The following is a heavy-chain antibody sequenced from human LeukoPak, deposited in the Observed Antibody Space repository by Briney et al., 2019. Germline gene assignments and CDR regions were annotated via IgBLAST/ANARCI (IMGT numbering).Heavy chain of an antibody. V-gene: IGHV4-59*01. CDR3: ARDTLESYGSGSYRWFDP. D-gene: IGHD3-10*01. CDR1: GASISSSS. Sequence: SETLSLTCTISGASISSSSWSWIRQPPGKGPEWIGYIYCSGSTNYNPSLKSRVTISVDTSKNQFSLKLSSVTAADTAVYYCARDTLESYGSGSYRWFDPWGQGTLLTVSS. J-gene: IGHJ5*02. CDR2: IYCSGST.